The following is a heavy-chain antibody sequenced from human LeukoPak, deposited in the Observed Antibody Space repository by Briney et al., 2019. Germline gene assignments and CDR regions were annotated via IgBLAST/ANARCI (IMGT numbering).Heavy chain of an antibody. J-gene: IGHJ4*02. CDR1: GGSISSYY. CDR3: AREAFSSSWSNPYDY. CDR2: IYYSGST. D-gene: IGHD6-13*01. V-gene: IGHV4-59*01. Sequence: SETLSLTCTVSGGSISSYYWSWIRQPPGKGLEWIGYIYYSGSTNYNPSLKSRVTISVGTPKNQFSLKLSSVTAADTAVYYCAREAFSSSWSNPYDYWGQGTLVTVSS.